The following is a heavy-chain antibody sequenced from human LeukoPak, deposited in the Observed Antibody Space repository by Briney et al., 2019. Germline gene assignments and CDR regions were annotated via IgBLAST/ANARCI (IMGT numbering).Heavy chain of an antibody. CDR3: ARGPSGGDPIDY. V-gene: IGHV1-2*02. J-gene: IGHJ4*02. D-gene: IGHD2-21*02. CDR1: GYTFTGYY. CDR2: INPNSGGT. Sequence: ASVKVSYKASGYTFTGYYMHWVRQAPGQGLEWMGWINPNSGGTNYAQKFQGRVTMTRDTSISTAYMELSRLRSDDTAVYYCARGPSGGDPIDYWGQGTLVTVSS.